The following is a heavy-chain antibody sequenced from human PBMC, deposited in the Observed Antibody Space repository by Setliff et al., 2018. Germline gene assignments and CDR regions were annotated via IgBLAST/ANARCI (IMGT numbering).Heavy chain of an antibody. V-gene: IGHV4-59*11. Sequence: SETLSLTCTVSGGSISSHYWSWIRQPPGKGLEWIGYIYYSGSTNYNPSLKSRVTISVDTSKNQFSLKLSSVTAADTAVYYCASDNVDTAMGLSYYYYYYMDVWGKGTTVTVSS. D-gene: IGHD5-18*01. J-gene: IGHJ6*03. CDR3: ASDNVDTAMGLSYYYYYYMDV. CDR1: GGSISSHY. CDR2: IYYSGST.